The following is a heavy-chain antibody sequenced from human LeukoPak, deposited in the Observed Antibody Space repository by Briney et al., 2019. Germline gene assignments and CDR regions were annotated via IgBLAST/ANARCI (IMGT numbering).Heavy chain of an antibody. V-gene: IGHV4-39*07. J-gene: IGHJ5*02. CDR2: IYYSGIT. D-gene: IGHD3-10*01. CDR3: ARAVRGVDINWLDP. CDR1: GGSISNSSYY. Sequence: SETLSLTCTVSGGSISNSSYYWGWIRQPPGKGLEWIGSIYYSGITYYNPSLKSRVTISVHTSKNQFSLKLSSVTAADTAVYYCARAVRGVDINWLDPWGQGTLVTVSS.